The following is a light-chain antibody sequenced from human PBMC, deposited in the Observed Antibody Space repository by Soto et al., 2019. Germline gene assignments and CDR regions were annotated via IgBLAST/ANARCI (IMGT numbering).Light chain of an antibody. CDR1: QYINTR. CDR3: QQRQSWPRT. J-gene: IGKJ1*01. CDR2: QTS. Sequence: EIVLTQSPATLSSFPGDRVTLSCRASQYINTRLAWYQHRPGQAPRLLIYQTSIRAAGIPARFNASGSGTDFTLTISDVQPEDFALYYCQQRQSWPRTFGQGTKVDI. V-gene: IGKV3-11*01.